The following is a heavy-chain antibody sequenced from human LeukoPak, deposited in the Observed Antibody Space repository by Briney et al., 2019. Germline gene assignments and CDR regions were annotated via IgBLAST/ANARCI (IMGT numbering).Heavy chain of an antibody. D-gene: IGHD5-24*01. CDR3: VRGDGLILFDY. CDR2: IWSDGNKK. V-gene: IGHV3-33*01. Sequence: GGSLRLSCSASGFTFSSYGMHWVRQAPGKGLEWVAMIWSDGNKKNYVDSAKGRFTISRDNSKNTLYLQLNRLRVEDTAVYYCVRGDGLILFDYWGQRTLVTVSS. J-gene: IGHJ4*02. CDR1: GFTFSSYG.